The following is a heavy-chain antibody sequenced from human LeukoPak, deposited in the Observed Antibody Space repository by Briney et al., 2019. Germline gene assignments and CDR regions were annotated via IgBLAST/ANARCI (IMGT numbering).Heavy chain of an antibody. Sequence: ASVKVSCKASGYTFSNYGISWVRQAPGQGFEWMGWISAYNGNTNYAQKLQGRVTVTTETSTSTGYMELRSLRSDDTAVYYCARDSADYYDSSGYYFYAFDIWGQGTMVTASS. CDR2: ISAYNGNT. J-gene: IGHJ3*02. V-gene: IGHV1-18*01. D-gene: IGHD3-22*01. CDR3: ARDSADYYDSSGYYFYAFDI. CDR1: GYTFSNYG.